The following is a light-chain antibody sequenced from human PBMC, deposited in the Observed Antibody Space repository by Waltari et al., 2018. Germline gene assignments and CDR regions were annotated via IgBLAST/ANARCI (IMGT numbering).Light chain of an antibody. CDR1: QNLSATF. CDR2: AGS. CDR3: QQYVGSPRT. Sequence: ELVLTQSPGTLSLSLGERATRSCRASQNLSATFLAWYQQKVGQAPRLLIYAGSTRATGIPDRFSGRGSGTDFTLTITRLEPDDFGMYYCQQYVGSPRTFGQGTKVEIK. V-gene: IGKV3-20*01. J-gene: IGKJ1*01.